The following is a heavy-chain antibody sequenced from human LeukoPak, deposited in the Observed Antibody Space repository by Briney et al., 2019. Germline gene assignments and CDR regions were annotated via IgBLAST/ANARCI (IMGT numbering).Heavy chain of an antibody. V-gene: IGHV1-18*01. J-gene: IGHJ5*02. CDR3: ARGRGIAAAWNWFDP. Sequence: ASVKVSCKASGYTFTSYGISWVRQAPGQGLEWMGWISAYNGNTNYAQKLQGRVTMTTDTSTSAAYMELRSLRSDDTAVYYCARGRGIAAAWNWFDPWGQGTLVTVSS. CDR2: ISAYNGNT. D-gene: IGHD6-13*01. CDR1: GYTFTSYG.